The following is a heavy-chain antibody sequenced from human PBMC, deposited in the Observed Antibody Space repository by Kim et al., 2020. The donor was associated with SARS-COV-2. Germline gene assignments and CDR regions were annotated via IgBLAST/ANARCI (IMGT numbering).Heavy chain of an antibody. V-gene: IGHV4-39*01. D-gene: IGHD2-15*01. J-gene: IGHJ3*01. CDR3: ARQVVSAWFNFDL. Sequence: YYNLSLKIRLTISVDTSKKQFSLKVTSVTAADAAMYYCARQVVSAWFNFDLWGQGTMVTVSS.